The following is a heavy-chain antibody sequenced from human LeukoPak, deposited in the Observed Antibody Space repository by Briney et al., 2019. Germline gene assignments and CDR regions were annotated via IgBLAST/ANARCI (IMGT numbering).Heavy chain of an antibody. Sequence: ASVKVSCKASGYTFTSCDINWVRQAAGQGLEWMGWMNPNSGITGYARKFQGRVTMTRDTSISTAYMELSSLKSEDTAVYYCARGLYYYDSNGLTPYDYWGQGTLVTVSS. CDR1: GYTFTSCD. D-gene: IGHD3-22*01. CDR2: MNPNSGIT. J-gene: IGHJ4*02. CDR3: ARGLYYYDSNGLTPYDY. V-gene: IGHV1-8*01.